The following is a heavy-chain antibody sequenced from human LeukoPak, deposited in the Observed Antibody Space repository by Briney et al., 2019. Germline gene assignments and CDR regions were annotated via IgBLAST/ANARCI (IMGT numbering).Heavy chain of an antibody. CDR3: ARAGLGRELLWFGEPRNWFDP. CDR1: GYTFTSYE. Sequence: ASVKVSCKASGYTFTSYEINWVRLATGQGLEWMGWISAYNGNTNYAQELQGRVTMTTDTSTSTAYMELRSLRSDDTAVYYCARAGLGRELLWFGEPRNWFDPWGQGTLVTVSS. J-gene: IGHJ5*02. CDR2: ISAYNGNT. D-gene: IGHD3-10*01. V-gene: IGHV1-18*01.